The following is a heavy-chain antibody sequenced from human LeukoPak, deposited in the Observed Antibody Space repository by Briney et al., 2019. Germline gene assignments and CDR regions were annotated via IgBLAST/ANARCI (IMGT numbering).Heavy chain of an antibody. D-gene: IGHD3-3*01. CDR1: GGSFSGYD. V-gene: IGHV4-34*01. J-gene: IGHJ6*02. Sequence: PSETLSLTCAVYGGSFSGYDWSWIRQPPGKGLEWIGEINHSGSTNYNPSLKSRVTISVDTSKNQFSLKLSSVTAADTAVYYCVRARPRYAFWSGHGHGLYYGMDVWGQGTTVTVSS. CDR2: INHSGST. CDR3: VRARPRYAFWSGHGHGLYYGMDV.